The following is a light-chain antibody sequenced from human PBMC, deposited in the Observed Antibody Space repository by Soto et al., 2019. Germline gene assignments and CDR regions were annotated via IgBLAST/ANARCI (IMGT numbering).Light chain of an antibody. Sequence: MTQSPSSVSASVGDRFTITCRASQGIRKYLAWYQKKPGQAPRLLISGASRRAPGTPERLSGSGYGTDFTITISSMETEDFEVYSCQQYSKSTITFGQGTRLEIK. CDR2: GAS. J-gene: IGKJ5*01. CDR1: QGIRKY. V-gene: IGKV3D-15*01. CDR3: QQYSKSTIT.